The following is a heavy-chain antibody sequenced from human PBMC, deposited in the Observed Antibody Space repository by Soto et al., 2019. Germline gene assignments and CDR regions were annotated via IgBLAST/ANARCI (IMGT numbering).Heavy chain of an antibody. D-gene: IGHD3-22*01. Sequence: GXSVKDSCKASGYTFTSYDINWVRQATVQGLEWMGWMNPNSGNTGYAQKFQGRVTMTRNTSISTAYMELSSLRSEDTAVYYCARGAHITMIVAANHWFDPWGQGALVTVSS. CDR3: ARGAHITMIVAANHWFDP. CDR1: GYTFTSYD. V-gene: IGHV1-8*01. J-gene: IGHJ5*02. CDR2: MNPNSGNT.